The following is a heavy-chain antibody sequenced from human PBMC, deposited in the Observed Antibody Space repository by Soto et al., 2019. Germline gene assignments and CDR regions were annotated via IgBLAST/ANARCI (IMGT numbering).Heavy chain of an antibody. CDR2: MNPNTGNT. Sequence: ASVKVSCKASGYTFTSYDINWVRQATGQGLEWMGWMNPNTGNTGYAQKFQGRVTMTRNTSISTAYMELSSLRSEDTAVYYCARGRAITGTMPSWGQGTLVTVAS. D-gene: IGHD1-20*01. CDR3: ARGRAITGTMPS. J-gene: IGHJ5*02. CDR1: GYTFTSYD. V-gene: IGHV1-8*01.